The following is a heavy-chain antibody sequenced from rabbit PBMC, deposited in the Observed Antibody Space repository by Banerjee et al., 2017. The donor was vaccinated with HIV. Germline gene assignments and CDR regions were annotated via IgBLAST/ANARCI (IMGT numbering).Heavy chain of an antibody. D-gene: IGHD1-1*01. Sequence: QSLEESGGDLVKPGASLTLTCTASGFSFSSSYYMCWVRQAPGKGLEWIACIGAGSGNTYYASWAKGRFTITRSTSLNTVTLQLNSLTAADTATYFCARSGSSGSYTFYYFNFWGPGTLVTVS. V-gene: IGHV1S40*01. CDR3: ARSGSSGSYTFYYFNF. CDR1: GFSFSSSYY. J-gene: IGHJ4*01. CDR2: IGAGSGNT.